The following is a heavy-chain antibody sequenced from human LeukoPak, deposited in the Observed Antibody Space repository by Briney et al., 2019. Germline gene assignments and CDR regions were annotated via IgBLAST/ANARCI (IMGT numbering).Heavy chain of an antibody. CDR1: GGSISSSSYY. Sequence: SETLSLTCTVSGGSISSSSYYWGWIRQPPGKGLEWIGSIYYSGSTYYNPSLKSRVTMSVDTSKNQFSLKLSSVTAADTAVYYCAISPRGPGPLLGATRYWGQGTLVTVSS. J-gene: IGHJ4*02. CDR3: AISPRGPGPLLGATRY. V-gene: IGHV4-39*07. D-gene: IGHD1-26*01. CDR2: IYYSGST.